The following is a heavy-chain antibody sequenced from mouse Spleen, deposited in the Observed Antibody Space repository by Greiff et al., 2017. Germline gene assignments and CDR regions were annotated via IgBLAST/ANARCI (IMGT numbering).Heavy chain of an antibody. CDR3: AILMYYFDY. J-gene: IGHJ2*01. Sequence: QVHVKQSGPELVQPGASVKISCKASGYAFRSSWMNWVKQRPGKGLEWIGRIYPGDGDTNYNGKFKGKATLTADKSSSTAYMQLSSLTSEDSAVYFCAILMYYFDYWGQGTTLTVSS. CDR1: GYAFRSSW. V-gene: IGHV1-82*01. CDR2: IYPGDGDT.